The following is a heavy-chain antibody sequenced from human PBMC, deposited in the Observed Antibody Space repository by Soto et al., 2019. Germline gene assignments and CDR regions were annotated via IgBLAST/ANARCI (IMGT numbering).Heavy chain of an antibody. Sequence: GGSLRLSCAASGFTFDDYAMHWVRQAPGKGLEWVSGISWNSGSIGYADSVKGRFTISRDNAKNSLYLQMNSLRAEDTALYYCAKGACTSCHIDYWGQGTLVTVSS. D-gene: IGHD2-2*01. CDR1: GFTFDDYA. CDR2: ISWNSGSI. V-gene: IGHV3-9*01. CDR3: AKGACTSCHIDY. J-gene: IGHJ4*02.